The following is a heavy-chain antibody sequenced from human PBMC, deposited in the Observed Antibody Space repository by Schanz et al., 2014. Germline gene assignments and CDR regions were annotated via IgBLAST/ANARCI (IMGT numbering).Heavy chain of an antibody. J-gene: IGHJ4*02. CDR1: GGSISGHY. CDR2: IYSNGNT. CDR3: ATWRGDDSGGHGQFDY. D-gene: IGHD3-22*01. V-gene: IGHV4-4*07. Sequence: QVQLQESGPGLMKPSETLSLTCTVSGGSISGHYWSLVRQPAGKGLEWIGRIYSNGNTNYNPSLRSRVTISLDTSRNQFSLKLTSVTAADTAVYYCATWRGDDSGGHGQFDYWGQGALVTVSS.